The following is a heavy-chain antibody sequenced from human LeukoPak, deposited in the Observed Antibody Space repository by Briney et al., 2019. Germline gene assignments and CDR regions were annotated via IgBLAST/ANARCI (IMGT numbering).Heavy chain of an antibody. CDR1: GFTFNNYV. D-gene: IGHD1-26*01. V-gene: IGHV3-23*01. J-gene: IGHJ4*02. Sequence: GGSLRLSCEASGFTFNNYVMTWVRQAPGKGLEWVSSMSASAAMTYYADSVKGRFTVSRDNSNSRLYLQMSGLTAADTAVYYCAKDRSIGTYYTFDHWGQGTLVTVSS. CDR2: MSASAAMT. CDR3: AKDRSIGTYYTFDH.